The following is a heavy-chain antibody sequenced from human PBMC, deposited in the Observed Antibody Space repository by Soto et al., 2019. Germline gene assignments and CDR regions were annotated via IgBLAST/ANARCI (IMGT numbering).Heavy chain of an antibody. CDR2: IYYSGSS. Sequence: QVQLQESGPGLVKPSETLSLTCSVSGGSISSNYWSWIRQPPGKGLEWIGNIYYSGSSNYNPSLKRRVYRSADASKDPFSLKVSSVTAADTAVYYCARDPYSGSHWSLRGGYGMDVWGRGATVIVSS. D-gene: IGHD6-13*01. CDR1: GGSISSNY. CDR3: ARDPYSGSHWSLRGGYGMDV. V-gene: IGHV4-59*01. J-gene: IGHJ6*02.